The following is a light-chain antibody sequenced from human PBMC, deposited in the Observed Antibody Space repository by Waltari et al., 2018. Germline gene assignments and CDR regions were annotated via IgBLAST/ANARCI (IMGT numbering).Light chain of an antibody. Sequence: QLMLTQSPSASASLGASVKLTCTMSSGHSNSPIAWHQQQPEKGPRYLMKVNSDGSHIKGDGIPDRFSGSSSGAERYLTISSLQSEDEADYYCQTGGFGIWVFGGGTKLTVL. V-gene: IGLV4-69*01. CDR2: VNSDGSH. CDR1: SGHSNSP. CDR3: QTGGFGIWV. J-gene: IGLJ3*02.